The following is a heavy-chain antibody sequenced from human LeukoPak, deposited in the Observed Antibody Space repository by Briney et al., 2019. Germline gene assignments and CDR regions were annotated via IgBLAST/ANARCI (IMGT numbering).Heavy chain of an antibody. CDR1: GFTFSSYG. CDR2: IRYDGSNK. CDR3: AKEGEGGYSYGFDY. V-gene: IGHV3-30*02. J-gene: IGHJ4*02. D-gene: IGHD5-18*01. Sequence: GGSLRLSCAASGFTFSSYGMHWVRQAPGKGLEWVAFIRYDGSNKYYADSVKGRFTISRDNSKDTLYLQMNSLRVEDTAVYYCAKEGEGGYSYGFDYWGQGTLVTVSS.